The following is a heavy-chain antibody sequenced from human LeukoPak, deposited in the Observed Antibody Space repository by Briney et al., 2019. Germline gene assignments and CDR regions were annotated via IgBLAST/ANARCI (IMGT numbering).Heavy chain of an antibody. J-gene: IGHJ4*02. CDR3: AKSYSGYGSGSYYNR. D-gene: IGHD3-10*01. CDR1: GFTSTRYA. Sequence: GGSLRLSCAASGFTSTRYAMSWVRQAPGKGLEWVSAISGSGGSTYYADSVKGRFTISRDNSKNTLYLQMNSLRAEDTAVYYCAKSYSGYGSGSYYNRWGQGTLVTVSS. V-gene: IGHV3-23*01. CDR2: ISGSGGST.